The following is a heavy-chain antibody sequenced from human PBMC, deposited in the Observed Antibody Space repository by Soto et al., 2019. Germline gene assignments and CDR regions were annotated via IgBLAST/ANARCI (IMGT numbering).Heavy chain of an antibody. Sequence: GGSLRLSCAASGFTFSSYAMHWVRQAPGKGLEWVAVISYDGSNKYYADSVKGRFTISRDNSKNTLYLQMNSLRAEDTAVYYCARVRGRSWIQLWFPYWGQGTLVTVSS. CDR3: ARVRGRSWIQLWFPY. J-gene: IGHJ4*02. CDR1: GFTFSSYA. V-gene: IGHV3-30-3*01. D-gene: IGHD5-18*01. CDR2: ISYDGSNK.